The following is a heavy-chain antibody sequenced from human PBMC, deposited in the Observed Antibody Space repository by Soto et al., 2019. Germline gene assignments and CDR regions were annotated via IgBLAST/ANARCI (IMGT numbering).Heavy chain of an antibody. D-gene: IGHD2-21*01. V-gene: IGHV1-18*01. Sequence: QVQLVQSGAEVKKPGASVKVSCKASGYTFTSYGINWVRQAPGQGLEWMGRVSTYNGNTNYAPRFQGRVTITTDTSTTTAYMELRSLRSDDTATYYCARERGLTVSTLLGYWGQGTLVSVSS. CDR1: GYTFTSYG. CDR2: VSTYNGNT. CDR3: ARERGLTVSTLLGY. J-gene: IGHJ4*02.